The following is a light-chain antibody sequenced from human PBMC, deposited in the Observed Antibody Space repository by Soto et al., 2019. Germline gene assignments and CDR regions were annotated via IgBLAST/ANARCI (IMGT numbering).Light chain of an antibody. V-gene: IGLV2-23*02. CDR3: CSYAGSSTWV. CDR2: EVS. J-gene: IGLJ2*01. Sequence: QSALTQPASVSGSPGQSITISCTGTSSDVGSYYLVSWYQQYPGKAPKFMIYEVSKRPSGVSNRFSGSKSGNTASLTISGLQAEDEADYYCCSYAGSSTWVFGGGTKLTVL. CDR1: SSDVGSYYL.